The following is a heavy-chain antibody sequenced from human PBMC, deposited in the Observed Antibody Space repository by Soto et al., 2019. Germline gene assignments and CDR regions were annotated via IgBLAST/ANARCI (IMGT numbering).Heavy chain of an antibody. CDR1: GCTFGDYA. D-gene: IGHD2-2*01. J-gene: IGHJ4*02. Sequence: PGGSLRLSCTASGCTFGDYAMSWFRQDPGKGLEWVGFIRSKAYGGTTEYAASVKGRFTISRDDSKSIAYLQMNSLKTEDTAVYYCTRGYCSSTSCYLIVSDYWGQGTLVTVSS. CDR3: TRGYCSSTSCYLIVSDY. CDR2: IRSKAYGGTT. V-gene: IGHV3-49*03.